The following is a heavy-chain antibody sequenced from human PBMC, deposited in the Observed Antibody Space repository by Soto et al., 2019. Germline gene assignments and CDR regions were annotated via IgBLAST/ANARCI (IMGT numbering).Heavy chain of an antibody. V-gene: IGHV4-34*01. CDR3: ARGASSGDSSSWYGDD. D-gene: IGHD6-13*01. CDR1: GGSFSGYY. CDR2: INHSGRS. Sequence: QVQLQQWGAGLLKPSETLSLTCAVYGGSFSGYYWSWFRQPPGKGLECIGDINHSGRSNYNPSLKSRVTISVDTSKTQCSLKLSSVTASDTDVYYCARGASSGDSSSWYGDDWGQGTLVTVSS. J-gene: IGHJ4*02.